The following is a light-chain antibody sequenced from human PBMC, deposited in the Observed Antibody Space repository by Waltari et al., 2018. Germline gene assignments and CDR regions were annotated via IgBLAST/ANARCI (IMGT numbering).Light chain of an antibody. Sequence: DIQMTQSPSSLSASVGDRVTITCRASQSISSYLNWYQQKPGKAPKLLIYAASSLQSGVPSRFSGSGSGTEFTLTISSLQPEDFATYYCQQSYSTPPTFGGGTKVEIK. CDR3: QQSYSTPPT. CDR2: AAS. V-gene: IGKV1-39*01. J-gene: IGKJ4*01. CDR1: QSISSY.